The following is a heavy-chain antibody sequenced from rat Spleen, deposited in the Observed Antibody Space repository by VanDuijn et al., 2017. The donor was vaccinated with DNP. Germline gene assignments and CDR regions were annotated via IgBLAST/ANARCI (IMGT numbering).Heavy chain of an antibody. Sequence: EVQLVESGGGLVQPGRSLKFSCVASGFTFSNYDMAWVRQAPAKGLEWVASISPSGGGTYYRDSVKGRFTIARDNAENTVYLQMNSLRSEDTATYYCAKGGSFDYWGQGVMVTVSS. CDR3: AKGGSFDY. J-gene: IGHJ2*01. CDR2: ISPSGGGT. V-gene: IGHV5S13*01. CDR1: GFTFSNYD.